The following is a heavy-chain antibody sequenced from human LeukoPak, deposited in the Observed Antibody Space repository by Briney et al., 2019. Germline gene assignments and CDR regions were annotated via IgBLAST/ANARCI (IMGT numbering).Heavy chain of an antibody. V-gene: IGHV1-69*06. Sequence: ASVKVSCKASGGTFSSYAISWVRQAPGQGLEWMGGIIPIFGTANYAQKFQGRVTITADKSTSTAYMELSSLRSEDTAVYYCARVGAVVVTAYDAFDIWGQGTMVTVSS. CDR2: IIPIFGTA. CDR1: GGTFSSYA. J-gene: IGHJ3*02. D-gene: IGHD2-21*02. CDR3: ARVGAVVVTAYDAFDI.